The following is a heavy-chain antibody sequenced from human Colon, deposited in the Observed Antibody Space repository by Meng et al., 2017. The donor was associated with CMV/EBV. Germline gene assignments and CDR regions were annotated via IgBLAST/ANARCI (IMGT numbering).Heavy chain of an antibody. V-gene: IGHV3-23*01. Sequence: ETLSLTCTVSGVSINSGGYYWTWIRQHPGKGLEWVSTITASDANTYHADSVQGRFTISRDTSKNSLYLQMNSLRAEDTAVYYCAKGNLGNGDFDYWGQGTLVTVSS. D-gene: IGHD1-1*01. CDR1: GVSINSGGYY. J-gene: IGHJ4*02. CDR3: AKGNLGNGDFDY. CDR2: ITASDANT.